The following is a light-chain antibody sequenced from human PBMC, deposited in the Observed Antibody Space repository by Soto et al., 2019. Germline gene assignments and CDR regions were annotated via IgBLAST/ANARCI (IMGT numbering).Light chain of an antibody. J-gene: IGKJ4*01. CDR1: QSVSRS. Sequence: EIVLTQSPVTLSLSPGERATLSCRAGQSVSRSLAWYQQKPGQAPRLLIYDASNRAPGIPARFSGSGSGTDFTLTISSLEPEDFAVYYCQQRVNWPPTFGGGTKVEI. V-gene: IGKV3-11*01. CDR2: DAS. CDR3: QQRVNWPPT.